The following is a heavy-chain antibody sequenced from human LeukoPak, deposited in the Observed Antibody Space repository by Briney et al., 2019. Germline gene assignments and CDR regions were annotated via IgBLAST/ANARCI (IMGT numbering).Heavy chain of an antibody. V-gene: IGHV4-34*01. Sequence: SETLSLTCAVYGGSFSGYSWSWIRQPPGKGLEWIGEINHSGSTNYNPSLKSRVTISVDTSKNQFSLKLSSVTAADTAVYYCARAEDSSSSLSLYYYYSYMDVWGKGTTVTVSS. D-gene: IGHD6-6*01. J-gene: IGHJ6*03. CDR2: INHSGST. CDR1: GGSFSGYS. CDR3: ARAEDSSSSLSLYYYYSYMDV.